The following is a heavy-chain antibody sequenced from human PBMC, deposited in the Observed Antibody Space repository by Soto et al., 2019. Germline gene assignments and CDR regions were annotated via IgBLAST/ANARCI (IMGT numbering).Heavy chain of an antibody. J-gene: IGHJ6*02. CDR1: GGSVSSGSYY. V-gene: IGHV4-61*01. CDR2: IYYSGST. CDR3: ARGYSSSWPYYYYYGMDV. D-gene: IGHD6-13*01. Sequence: SETLSLTCTVSGGSVSSGSYYWSWIRQPPGKGLEWIGYIYYSGSTNYNPSLKSRVTISVDTSKNQFSLKLSSVTAADTAVYYCARGYSSSWPYYYYYGMDVWGQGATVTVSS.